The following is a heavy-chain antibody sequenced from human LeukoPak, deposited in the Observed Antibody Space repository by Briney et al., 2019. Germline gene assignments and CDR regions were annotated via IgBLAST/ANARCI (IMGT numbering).Heavy chain of an antibody. CDR2: YGPEDGET. V-gene: IGHV1-24*01. CDR3: ATDNFEY. Sequence: GASVKVSRKLSGSTLTEFSMHWVRQAPGKGLEWMGGYGPEDGETIYAQNFQGRVTMTDDSSTDTVYLDLSSLRSEDTAMYYCATDNFEYWGQGTQVTVSS. J-gene: IGHJ4*02. CDR1: GSTLTEFS.